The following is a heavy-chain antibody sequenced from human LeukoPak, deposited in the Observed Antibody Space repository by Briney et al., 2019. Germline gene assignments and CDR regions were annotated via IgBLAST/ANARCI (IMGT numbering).Heavy chain of an antibody. D-gene: IGHD3-10*01. J-gene: IGHJ4*02. V-gene: IGHV1-18*04. CDR1: GYTFTGYY. CDR2: ISAYNGNT. Sequence: ASVKVSCKASGYTFTGYYMHWVRQAPGQGLEWIGWISAYNGNTNYAQKLQGRVTMTTDTSTSTAYMELRSRRSDDTAVYYCARIQGFGELLRGDYWGQGTLVTVSS. CDR3: ARIQGFGELLRGDY.